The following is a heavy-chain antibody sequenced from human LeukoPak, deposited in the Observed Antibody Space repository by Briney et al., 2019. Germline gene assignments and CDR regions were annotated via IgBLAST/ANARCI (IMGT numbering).Heavy chain of an antibody. CDR2: MNPNSGNT. CDR1: GYTFTSYD. V-gene: IGHV1-8*03. Sequence: GASVKVSCKASGYTFTSYDINWVRQATGQGLEWMGWMNPNSGNTGYAQKFQGRVTITRDTSITTAYMELSSLRSEDTAVHYCARGSHDSSGYYLFDYWGQGTLVTVSS. CDR3: ARGSHDSSGYYLFDY. D-gene: IGHD3-22*01. J-gene: IGHJ4*02.